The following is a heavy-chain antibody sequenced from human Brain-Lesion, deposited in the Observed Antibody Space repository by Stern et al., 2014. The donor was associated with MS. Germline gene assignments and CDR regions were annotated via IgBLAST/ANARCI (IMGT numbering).Heavy chain of an antibody. CDR2: IYTADSDT. CDR1: GYRFDNYW. Sequence: VQLVQSGAEVKKPGESLKISCKGSGYRFDNYWIGWGRQKPGKGLEWMGIIYTADSDTRSSPSLQGQVTISADKSISTVYLQWSSLKASDTAMYYCARTYSSGWYGGHAFDIWGQGTMVTVSS. J-gene: IGHJ3*02. CDR3: ARTYSSGWYGGHAFDI. D-gene: IGHD6-19*01. V-gene: IGHV5-51*01.